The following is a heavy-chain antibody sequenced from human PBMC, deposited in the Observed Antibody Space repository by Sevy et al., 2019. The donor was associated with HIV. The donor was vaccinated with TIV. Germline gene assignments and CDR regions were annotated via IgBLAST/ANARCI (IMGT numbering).Heavy chain of an antibody. J-gene: IGHJ6*02. CDR2: IYSDGRT. V-gene: IGHV3-53*01. CDR1: GFSVSSNY. CDR3: TREDTVLGEDNYYGMDV. D-gene: IGHD3-16*01. Sequence: GGSLRLSCVVSGFSVSSNYMSWVRQAPGKGLEWDSNIYSDGRTYYADSVRGRFTISRDTSKNTVYLEMKSLRAEDTAVYYCTREDTVLGEDNYYGMDVWGHGTTVTVSS.